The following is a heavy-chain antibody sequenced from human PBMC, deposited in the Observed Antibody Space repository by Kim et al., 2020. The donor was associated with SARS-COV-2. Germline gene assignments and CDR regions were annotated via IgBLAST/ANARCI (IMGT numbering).Heavy chain of an antibody. CDR2: ISSSGSTI. CDR1: GFTFSDYY. Sequence: GGSLRLSCAASGFTFSDYYMSWIRQAPGKGLEWVSYISSSGSTIYYADSVKGRFTISRDNAKNSLYLQMNSLRAEDTAVYYCARGGEQWLVARYYYYGMDVWGQGTTVTVSS. J-gene: IGHJ6*02. D-gene: IGHD6-19*01. CDR3: ARGGEQWLVARYYYYGMDV. V-gene: IGHV3-11*01.